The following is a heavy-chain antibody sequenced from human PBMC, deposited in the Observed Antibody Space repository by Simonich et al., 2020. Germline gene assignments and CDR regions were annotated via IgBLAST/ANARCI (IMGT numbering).Heavy chain of an antibody. CDR3: AREIEAGNAFDI. CDR2: IMSSSSYI. V-gene: IGHV3-21*01. CDR1: GFTFSSYS. J-gene: IGHJ3*02. Sequence: EVQLVESGGGLVKPGGSLRLSCAASGFTFSSYSMNWVRQAPGKRLEGVSSIMSSSSYIYYADSVKGRFTISRDNAKNSLYLQMNSLRAEDTAVYYCAREIEAGNAFDIWGQGTMVTVSS.